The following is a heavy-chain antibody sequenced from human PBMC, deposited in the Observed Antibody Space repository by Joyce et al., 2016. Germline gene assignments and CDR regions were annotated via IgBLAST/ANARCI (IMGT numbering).Heavy chain of an antibody. V-gene: IGHV3-21*01. CDR3: ARNSAPRASTYYGLDV. D-gene: IGHD5/OR15-5a*01. CDR1: GFTFSSYS. Sequence: EVQLVESGGGLVRPGGSLRLACAAYGFTFSSYSMNWVRQAPGKGLEWVSFISSNRNYIYYADSVKGLFTISRDNAKSSLFLQMDSLRAEDTAVYYCARNSAPRASTYYGLDVWGQGTTVTVSS. J-gene: IGHJ6*02. CDR2: ISSNRNYI.